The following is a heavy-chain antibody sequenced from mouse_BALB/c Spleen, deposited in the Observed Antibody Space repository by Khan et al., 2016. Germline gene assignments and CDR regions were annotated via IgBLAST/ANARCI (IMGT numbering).Heavy chain of an antibody. Sequence: QVQLQQSGAELVRPGPSVKISCRASGYTFTNYWLGWVKQRPGHGLEWIGDIYPGGGYTNYNEKFKGKATLTADTSSTTAYMQLSSLTSEDSAVYFCARQELPYYFDYWGQGTTLTVSS. CDR2: IYPGGGYT. D-gene: IGHD2-1*01. CDR1: GYTFTNYW. CDR3: ARQELPYYFDY. V-gene: IGHV1-63*02. J-gene: IGHJ2*01.